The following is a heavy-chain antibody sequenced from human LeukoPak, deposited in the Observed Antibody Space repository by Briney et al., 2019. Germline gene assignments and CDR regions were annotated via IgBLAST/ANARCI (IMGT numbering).Heavy chain of an antibody. Sequence: GASVKVSCKASGYTFTSYDINWVRQAAGQGLEWMGWMNPNSDNTGYAQKFQGRVTITRNTSISTAYMELSSLRSEDTAVYSCTRGPSWSGYSQPYYFDYWGQGTLVTVSS. CDR2: MNPNSDNT. CDR1: GYTFTSYD. J-gene: IGHJ4*02. V-gene: IGHV1-8*03. D-gene: IGHD3-3*01. CDR3: TRGPSWSGYSQPYYFDY.